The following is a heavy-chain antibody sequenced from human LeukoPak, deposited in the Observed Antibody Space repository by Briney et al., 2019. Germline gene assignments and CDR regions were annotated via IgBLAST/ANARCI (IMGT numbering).Heavy chain of an antibody. J-gene: IGHJ5*02. CDR1: GYTFTSYD. V-gene: IGHV1-8*01. CDR3: ARGQMRRITIFGVVPKNWFDP. Sequence: ASVKVSCKASGYTFTSYDINWVRQATGQGLEWMGWMNPNSGNTGYAQKFQGRVTMTRNTSISTAYMELSSLRSEDTAVYYCARGQMRRITIFGVVPKNWFDPWAREPWSPSPQ. D-gene: IGHD3-3*01. CDR2: MNPNSGNT.